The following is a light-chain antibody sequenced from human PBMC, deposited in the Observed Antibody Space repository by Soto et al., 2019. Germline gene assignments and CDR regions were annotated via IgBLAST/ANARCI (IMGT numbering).Light chain of an antibody. CDR3: QQRTNLPRT. CDR2: DAS. V-gene: IGKV3-11*01. J-gene: IGKJ1*01. CDR1: QSVSTY. Sequence: DIVLTQSPATLSLYPGERATLSCRASQSVSTYLAWYQQKPGQAPRLLIYDASNRATGIPARFSGSGSGTDFTLTISSLEPEDVAVYYCQQRTNLPRTFGPGTKVEIK.